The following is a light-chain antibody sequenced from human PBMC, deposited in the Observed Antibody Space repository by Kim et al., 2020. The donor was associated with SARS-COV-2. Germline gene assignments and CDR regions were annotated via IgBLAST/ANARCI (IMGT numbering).Light chain of an antibody. Sequence: SYELTQPPSVSVSPGQTASITCSGDKLGHKYVCWYQQKPGQSPVVVIYQDDKRPSGISERFSGSNSGNTATLTISGTQAMDEADYYCQSWDSSTGVFGGGTQLTVL. CDR1: KLGHKY. V-gene: IGLV3-1*01. CDR2: QDD. CDR3: QSWDSSTGV. J-gene: IGLJ3*02.